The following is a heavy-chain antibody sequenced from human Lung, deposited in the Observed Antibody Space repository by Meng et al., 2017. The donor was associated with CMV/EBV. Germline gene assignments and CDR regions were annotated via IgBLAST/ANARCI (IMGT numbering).Heavy chain of an antibody. V-gene: IGHV3-33*06. Sequence: GESLKTSCAASGFTFSSYGMHWVRQAPGKGLEWVAVIWYDGSNKYYADSVKGRFTISRDNSKNTLYLQMNSLRAEDTAVYYCAKARRALAHWGQGTLVTVSS. J-gene: IGHJ4*02. CDR2: IWYDGSNK. CDR1: GFTFSSYG. CDR3: AKARRALAH. D-gene: IGHD4/OR15-4a*01.